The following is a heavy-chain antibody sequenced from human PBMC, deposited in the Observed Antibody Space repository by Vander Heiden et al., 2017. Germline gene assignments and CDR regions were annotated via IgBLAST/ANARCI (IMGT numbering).Heavy chain of an antibody. Sequence: VQLGQSGAEVKKPGASVKVSCTASGYTFTSYYMHWVRQAPGQGLEWMGIINPSGGSTSYAQKFQGRVTMTRDTSTSTVYMEMSSLKSEDTGLYYGAIDPLGAVDYWGQGTLVTVSS. CDR2: INPSGGST. CDR3: AIDPLGAVDY. J-gene: IGHJ4*02. D-gene: IGHD1-26*01. V-gene: IGHV1-46*01. CDR1: GYTFTSYY.